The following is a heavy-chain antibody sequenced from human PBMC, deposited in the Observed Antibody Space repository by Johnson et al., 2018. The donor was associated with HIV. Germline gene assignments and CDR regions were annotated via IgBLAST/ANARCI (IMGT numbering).Heavy chain of an antibody. V-gene: IGHV3-66*01. J-gene: IGHJ3*02. Sequence: EQLVESGGGLVQPGGSLRLSCAASGFTFSSYWMSWVRQAPGKGLEWVSVIYSGGSPYYADSVKGRFTISRENSKNTLYLQMGSLRAEDMAVYSCARERVGDAFDIWGQGTMVTVSS. CDR3: ARERVGDAFDI. CDR2: IYSGGSP. D-gene: IGHD1-26*01. CDR1: GFTFSSYW.